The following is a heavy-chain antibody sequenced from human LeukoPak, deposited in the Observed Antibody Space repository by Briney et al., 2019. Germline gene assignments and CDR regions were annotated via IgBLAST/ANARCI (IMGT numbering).Heavy chain of an antibody. CDR3: ARDLYGSGGDAFDI. J-gene: IGHJ3*02. D-gene: IGHD3-10*01. V-gene: IGHV3-48*03. CDR1: GFTFSSYE. CDR2: ISSSGSTI. Sequence: GGSLRLSCAASGFTFSSYEMNWVRQAPGKGLEWVSYISSSGSTIFYTDSVKGRFTISRDNAKNSLSLQMSSLRAEDTAVYYCARDLYGSGGDAFDIWGQGTMVTVSS.